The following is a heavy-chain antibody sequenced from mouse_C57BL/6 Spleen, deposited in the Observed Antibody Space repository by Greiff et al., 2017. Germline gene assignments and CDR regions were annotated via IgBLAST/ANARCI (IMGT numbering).Heavy chain of an antibody. D-gene: IGHD1-1*01. Sequence: QVQLQQPGAELVKPGASVKLSCKASGYTFTSYWMHWVKQRPGQGLEWIGMIHPNSGSTNYNEKFKSKATLTVDKSSSTAYMQLSSLTSEDSAVYYDARRHYCGSSWWFAYWGQGTLVTVSA. J-gene: IGHJ3*01. CDR2: IHPNSGST. CDR1: GYTFTSYW. V-gene: IGHV1-64*01. CDR3: ARRHYCGSSWWFAY.